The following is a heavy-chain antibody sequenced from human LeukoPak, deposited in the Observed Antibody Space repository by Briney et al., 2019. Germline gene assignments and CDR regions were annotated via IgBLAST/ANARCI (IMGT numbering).Heavy chain of an antibody. V-gene: IGHV1-18*01. CDR1: GYTFTSYG. J-gene: IGHJ4*02. D-gene: IGHD5-12*01. Sequence: ASVKVSCKASGYTFTSYGISWVRQAPGQGLEWMGWISAYNGNTNYAQKLQGRVTMTTDTSTSTAHMELRSLRSDDTAVYYCARRSGRAFYFDYWGQGTLVTVSS. CDR2: ISAYNGNT. CDR3: ARRSGRAFYFDY.